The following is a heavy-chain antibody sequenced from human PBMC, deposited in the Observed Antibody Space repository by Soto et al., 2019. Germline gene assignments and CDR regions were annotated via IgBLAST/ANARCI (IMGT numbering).Heavy chain of an antibody. V-gene: IGHV1-69*12. CDR2: IIPIFGTA. Sequence: QVQLVQSGAEVQKPGSSVKVACNASGGTFSSYAISWVQQAPGQGRAWMGGIIPIFGTANYAQKFQGRVTITADESTSTAYMELSSLRSEDTAVYYCARESRYCSGGSCYFLPGIDYWGQGTLVTVSS. CDR1: GGTFSSYA. J-gene: IGHJ4*02. CDR3: ARESRYCSGGSCYFLPGIDY. D-gene: IGHD2-15*01.